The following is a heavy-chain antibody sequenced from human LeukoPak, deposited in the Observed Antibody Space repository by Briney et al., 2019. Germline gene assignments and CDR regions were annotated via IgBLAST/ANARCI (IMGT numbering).Heavy chain of an antibody. CDR3: AKDQGYCSGGRCYSDTYYYYYMDV. D-gene: IGHD2-15*01. V-gene: IGHV3-30*02. J-gene: IGHJ6*03. CDR1: GFTFSSYG. CDR2: IRYDGSNK. Sequence: PGGSLRLSCAASGFTFSSYGIHWVRQAPGKGLEWVAFIRYDGSNKFYADSVKGRFTISRDNSKNTLYLQMNSLRADDTAVYYCAKDQGYCSGGRCYSDTYYYYYMDVWGKGTTVTVSS.